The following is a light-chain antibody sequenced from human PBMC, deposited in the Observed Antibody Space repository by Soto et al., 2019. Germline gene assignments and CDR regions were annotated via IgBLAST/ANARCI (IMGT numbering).Light chain of an antibody. CDR2: AAS. J-gene: IGKJ1*01. CDR3: LQDYNYPWT. CDR1: QGIRND. Sequence: AIQMTQSPSSLSASVGDRVTITCRASQGIRNDLGWYQQNQGKAPKILIYAASSLQSGVPSRFRGSGSCTDFTLTISRLQPEDFETYYCLQDYNYPWTFGQGTKVDIK. V-gene: IGKV1-6*01.